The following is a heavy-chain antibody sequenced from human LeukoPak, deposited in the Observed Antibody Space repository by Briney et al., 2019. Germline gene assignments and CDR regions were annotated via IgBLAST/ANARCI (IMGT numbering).Heavy chain of an antibody. D-gene: IGHD2-21*01. CDR2: IVVGSGNT. J-gene: IGHJ6*04. CDR1: GFTFTSSA. CDR3: AAGALVLPFVFPGYYYGMDV. V-gene: IGHV1-58*01. Sequence: ASVKVSCKASGFTFTSSAVQWVRQARGQRLEWIGWIVVGSGNTNYAQKFQERVTITRDMSTRTACMELGSLRSEDTAVYSCAAGALVLPFVFPGYYYGMDVWGKGTTVTVSS.